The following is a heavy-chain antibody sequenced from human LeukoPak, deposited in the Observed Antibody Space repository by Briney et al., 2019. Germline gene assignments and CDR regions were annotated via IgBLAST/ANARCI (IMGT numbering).Heavy chain of an antibody. Sequence: PSETLSLTCTVSGGSIRRSDFHWGWVRQPPGKGLEWIGIISHSGSTFYNPSLKSRVTMSVDASTNQFSLKVRSVTAADTALYYCASRDDFWNGYYFDFWGQGILVTVSS. D-gene: IGHD3-3*01. CDR3: ASRDDFWNGYYFDF. CDR1: GGSIRRSDFH. V-gene: IGHV4-39*01. J-gene: IGHJ4*02. CDR2: ISHSGST.